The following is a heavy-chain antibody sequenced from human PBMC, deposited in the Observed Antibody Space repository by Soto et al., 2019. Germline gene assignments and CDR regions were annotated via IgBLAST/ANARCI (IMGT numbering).Heavy chain of an antibody. CDR1: GYTFTGYY. J-gene: IGHJ6*01. CDR3: ARTYSSSTRGYYYYGMDV. D-gene: IGHD6-6*01. Sequence: ASVKVSCKASGYTFTGYYMHWVRQAPGQGLEWMGWINPNSGGTNYAQKFQGWVAMTRDTSISTAYMELSRLRSDATAVYYCARTYSSSTRGYYYYGMDVWGQGNTVTVSS. CDR2: INPNSGGT. V-gene: IGHV1-2*04.